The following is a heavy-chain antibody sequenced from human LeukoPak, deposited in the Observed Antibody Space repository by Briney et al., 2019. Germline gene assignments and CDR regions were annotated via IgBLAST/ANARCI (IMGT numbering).Heavy chain of an antibody. CDR3: AREVAAAGYYYYYYMDV. J-gene: IGHJ6*03. Sequence: SETLSLTCTVPGGSISSYYWSWIRQPAGKGLEWIGRIYTSGSTNYNPSLKSRVTISVDKSKNQFSLKLRSVTAADTAVYYCAREVAAAGYYYYYYMDVWGKGTTVTVSS. CDR1: GGSISSYY. D-gene: IGHD6-13*01. V-gene: IGHV4-4*07. CDR2: IYTSGST.